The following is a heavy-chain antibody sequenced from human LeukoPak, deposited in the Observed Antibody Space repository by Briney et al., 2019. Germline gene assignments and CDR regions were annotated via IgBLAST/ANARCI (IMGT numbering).Heavy chain of an antibody. Sequence: SETLSLTCTVSGGSISSYYWSWIRQPPGRGLEWIAYIYYTGKTNYNPSLKSRVSISVDASKNQFSLRLNSVTAADTAIYYCARAYSSSSASLGYWGQGTLVTVSS. CDR1: GGSISSYY. D-gene: IGHD6-6*01. CDR2: IYYTGKT. J-gene: IGHJ4*02. V-gene: IGHV4-59*01. CDR3: ARAYSSSSASLGY.